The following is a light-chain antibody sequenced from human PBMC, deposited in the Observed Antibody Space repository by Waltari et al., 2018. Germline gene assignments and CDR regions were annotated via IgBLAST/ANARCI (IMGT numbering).Light chain of an antibody. V-gene: IGKV2-28*01. CDR2: LGS. Sequence: IVMTQSPLFLPVTPGEPPSLSCGSSQRLLDSNGNDYLDWYLQKPGQSPQLLIYLGSDRASGVPDRFNGSGSGSNFTLTISRVEAADVGVYYCMQALQTPRTFGQGTKLEIK. CDR3: MQALQTPRT. CDR1: QRLLDSNGNDY. J-gene: IGKJ2*01.